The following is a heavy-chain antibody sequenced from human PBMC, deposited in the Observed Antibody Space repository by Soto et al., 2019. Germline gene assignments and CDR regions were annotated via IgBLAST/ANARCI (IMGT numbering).Heavy chain of an antibody. Sequence: QVQLQQWGAGLLKPSETLSLTCAVSGGSFTGYFWNWIRQTPGKGLEWIGEINQSGSTTYNPSLKGRFTISVDRSKNQFSLGLNSVTAADTAVYSCARGNFWSGYDPSYYYYMDVWGKGTAVTVSS. CDR2: INQSGST. CDR3: ARGNFWSGYDPSYYYYMDV. V-gene: IGHV4-34*02. D-gene: IGHD3-3*01. J-gene: IGHJ6*03. CDR1: GGSFTGYF.